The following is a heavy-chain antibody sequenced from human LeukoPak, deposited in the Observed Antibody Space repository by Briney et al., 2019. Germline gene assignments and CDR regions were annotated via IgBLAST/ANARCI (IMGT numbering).Heavy chain of an antibody. J-gene: IGHJ4*02. Sequence: PSETLSLTCTVSGGSISSYYWSWIRQPAGKGLEWIGRIYTSGSTNYNPSLKSRVTMSVDTSKNQFSLKLSSVTAADTAVYYCAREARGYCSGGSCYDYWGQGTLVTVSS. V-gene: IGHV4-4*07. CDR2: IYTSGST. D-gene: IGHD2-15*01. CDR1: GGSISSYY. CDR3: AREARGYCSGGSCYDY.